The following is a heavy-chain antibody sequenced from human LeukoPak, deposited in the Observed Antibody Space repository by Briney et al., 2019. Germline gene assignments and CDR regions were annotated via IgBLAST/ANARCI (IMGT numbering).Heavy chain of an antibody. Sequence: GGSLRLSCAASGFSFSSYTMTWVRQAPGKGLEWVSAITGGGDSTYYADSVKGRFTISRDNSKNTLYLQMNSLRAEDTAVYYCALMNYYDSSGLDYWGQGTLVTVSS. CDR3: ALMNYYDSSGLDY. J-gene: IGHJ4*02. CDR1: GFSFSSYT. D-gene: IGHD3-22*01. V-gene: IGHV3-23*01. CDR2: ITGGGDST.